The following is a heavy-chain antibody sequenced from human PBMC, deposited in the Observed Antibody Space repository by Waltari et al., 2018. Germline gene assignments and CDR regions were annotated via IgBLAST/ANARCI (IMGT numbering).Heavy chain of an antibody. CDR1: GGSISSHY. Sequence: QVQLQESGPGLVKPSETLSLTCTVSGGSISSHYWSWIRQPPGKGLEWIGYIYCSGSTNYNPSLKSRVTISVDTSKNQFSLKLSSVTAADTAVYYCARENSSNHYYYGMDVWGQGTTVTVSS. CDR3: ARENSSNHYYYGMDV. V-gene: IGHV4-59*11. D-gene: IGHD6-13*01. J-gene: IGHJ6*02. CDR2: IYCSGST.